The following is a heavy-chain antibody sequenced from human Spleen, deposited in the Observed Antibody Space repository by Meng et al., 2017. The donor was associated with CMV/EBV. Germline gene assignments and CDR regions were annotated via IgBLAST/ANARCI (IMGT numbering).Heavy chain of an antibody. Sequence: SVKVSCKASGGTFSSYTISWVRQAPGQGLEWMGRIIPILGIANYAQKFQGRVTITADKSTGTAYMELRSLRSDDTAVYYCARGRDYDFWSGYYSGYYFDYWGQGTLVTVSS. CDR2: IIPILGIA. CDR3: ARGRDYDFWSGYYSGYYFDY. D-gene: IGHD3-3*01. V-gene: IGHV1-69*02. CDR1: GGTFSSYT. J-gene: IGHJ4*02.